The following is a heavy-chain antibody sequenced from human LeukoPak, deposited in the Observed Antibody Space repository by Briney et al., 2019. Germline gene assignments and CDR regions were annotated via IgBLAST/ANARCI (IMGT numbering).Heavy chain of an antibody. D-gene: IGHD1-26*01. CDR2: IADDGSRT. J-gene: IGHJ4*02. CDR3: ANWAGRYYGH. V-gene: IGHV3-30*18. Sequence: GRSLSLSCAASGFTFSRYNMHWVRQAPGKEPEWVAVIADDGSRTYYADFVRGRFTISRDNSNNTVYLQMNTLRPEDTAVYYCANWAGRYYGHWGQGTLVTVSS. CDR1: GFTFSRYN.